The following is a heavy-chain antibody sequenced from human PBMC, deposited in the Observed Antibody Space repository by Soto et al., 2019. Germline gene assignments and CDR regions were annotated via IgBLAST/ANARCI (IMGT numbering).Heavy chain of an antibody. CDR3: ARGIAVADPYNWFDS. CDR2: ISGSNGKT. V-gene: IGHV1-18*01. J-gene: IGHJ5*01. Sequence: QVQLVQSGAEVKKPGASVKVSGKASGTTFKRFGIGWVQQAPGQGLEWMGWISGSNGKTNYAQKVQGRVTMTTDTSTSTAYMELRSLRSDDTAVYYCARGIAVADPYNWFDSWGQGTLVTVSS. CDR1: GTTFKRFG. D-gene: IGHD6-13*01.